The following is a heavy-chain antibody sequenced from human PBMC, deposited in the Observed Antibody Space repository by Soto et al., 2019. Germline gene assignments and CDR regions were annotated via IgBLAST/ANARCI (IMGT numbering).Heavy chain of an antibody. D-gene: IGHD2-2*03. CDR3: ARTGERWILGYYFDY. CDR1: GGSISSGGYY. CDR2: IYYSGST. Sequence: TLSLTCTVSGGSISSGGYYWSWIRQHPGKGLEWIGYIYYSGSTYYNPSLKSRVTISVDTSKNQFSLKLSSVAAADTAVYYCARTGERWILGYYFDYWGQGTLVTVSS. J-gene: IGHJ4*02. V-gene: IGHV4-31*03.